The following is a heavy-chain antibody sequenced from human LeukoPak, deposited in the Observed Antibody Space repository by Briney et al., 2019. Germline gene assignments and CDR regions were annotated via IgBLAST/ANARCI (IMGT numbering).Heavy chain of an antibody. CDR3: AKDRTVGASYWYFDL. CDR2: ISGSGGRT. V-gene: IGHV3-23*01. CDR1: GFTFSSYS. J-gene: IGHJ2*01. D-gene: IGHD1-26*01. Sequence: GGSLRLSCAASGFTFSSYSMSWVRQAPGKGLEWVSAISGSGGRTYYADSVEGRFNISRDSSRNTLFLHMNTLRAEDTAIYYCAKDRTVGASYWYFDLWGRGTLVTVSS.